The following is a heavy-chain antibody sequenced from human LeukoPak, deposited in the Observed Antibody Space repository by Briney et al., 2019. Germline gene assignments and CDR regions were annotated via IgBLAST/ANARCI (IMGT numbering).Heavy chain of an antibody. D-gene: IGHD1-7*01. CDR2: ISYSGST. CDR1: GGSISSYY. V-gene: IGHV4-59*01. CDR3: ARGNWNYASFWFDP. Sequence: SETLSLTCTVSGGSISSYYWSWVRQPPGKGLEWIGYISYSGSTNYNPSLKSRVSISVETSKNQFSLKLSSVTAADTAVYYCARGNWNYASFWFDPWGQGTLVTVSS. J-gene: IGHJ5*02.